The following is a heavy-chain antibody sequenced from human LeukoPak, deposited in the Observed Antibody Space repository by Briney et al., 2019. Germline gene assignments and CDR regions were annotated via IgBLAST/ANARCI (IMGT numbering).Heavy chain of an antibody. J-gene: IGHJ6*03. CDR2: INPNSGGT. CDR3: ARDLAGSGSYYIYYYYMDV. Sequence: ASVKVSCKASGYTFTGYYMHWVRQAPGQGLEWMGWINPNSGGTNYAQKFQGRVTMTRDTSISTAYMELSRLSSDDTAVYYCARDLAGSGSYYIYYYYMDVWGKGTTVTVSS. D-gene: IGHD3-10*01. V-gene: IGHV1-2*02. CDR1: GYTFTGYY.